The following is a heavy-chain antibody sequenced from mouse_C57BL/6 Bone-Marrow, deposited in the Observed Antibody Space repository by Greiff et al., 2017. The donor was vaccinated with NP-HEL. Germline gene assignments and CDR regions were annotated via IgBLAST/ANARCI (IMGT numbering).Heavy chain of an antibody. J-gene: IGHJ4*01. CDR2: ISSGGSYT. D-gene: IGHD2-10*02. V-gene: IGHV5-6*02. CDR1: GFTFSSYG. CDR3: ARRGSTVSYAMDY. Sequence: DVMLVESGGDLVKPGGSLKLSCAASGFTFSSYGMSWVRQTPDKRLEWVATISSGGSYTYYPDSVKGRFTISRDNATNTLYLQMSSLKSEDTAMYYCARRGSTVSYAMDYWGQGTSVTVSS.